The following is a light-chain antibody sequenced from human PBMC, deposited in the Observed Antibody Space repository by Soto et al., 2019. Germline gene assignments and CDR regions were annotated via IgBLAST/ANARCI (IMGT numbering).Light chain of an antibody. J-gene: IGLJ1*01. Sequence: QSALPQPASVSGSPGQSITISCTGTSGDIGSYNRVSWYQQHPGKAPKLIIYEVTDRPSGVPNRFSGSKSGNTASLTISGLQAEDEAEYYCSSYTNINTRACVFGTGTKVTVL. CDR3: SSYTNINTRACV. CDR1: SGDIGSYNR. V-gene: IGLV2-14*01. CDR2: EVT.